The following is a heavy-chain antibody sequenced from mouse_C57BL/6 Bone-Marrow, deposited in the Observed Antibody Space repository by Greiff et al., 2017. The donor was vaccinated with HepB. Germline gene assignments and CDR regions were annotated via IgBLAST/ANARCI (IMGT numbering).Heavy chain of an antibody. J-gene: IGHJ4*01. Sequence: QVQLQQPGAELVKPGASVKLSCKASGYTFTSYWMQWVKQRPGQGLEWIGEIDPSDSYTNYNQKFKGKATLTVDTSSSTAYMQLSSLTSEDSAVSYCARSRSYYGRGYYYAMDYWGQGTSVTVSS. CDR3: ARSRSYYGRGYYYAMDY. CDR2: IDPSDSYT. D-gene: IGHD1-2*01. CDR1: GYTFTSYW. V-gene: IGHV1-50*01.